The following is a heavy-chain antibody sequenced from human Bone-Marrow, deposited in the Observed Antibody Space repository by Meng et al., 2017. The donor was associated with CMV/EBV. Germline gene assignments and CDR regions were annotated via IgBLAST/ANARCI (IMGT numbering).Heavy chain of an antibody. CDR2: INHSGST. J-gene: IGHJ6*02. D-gene: IGHD3-3*01. V-gene: IGHV4-4*02. CDR3: ARGLYDFWSGQYGMDV. Sequence: SETLSLTCAVSGDSISSNKWWSWVRQPPGKGLEWIGEINHSGSTNYNPSLKSRVTISVDTSKNQFSLKLSSVTAADTAVYYCARGLYDFWSGQYGMDVWGQGTTVTVSS. CDR1: GDSISSNKW.